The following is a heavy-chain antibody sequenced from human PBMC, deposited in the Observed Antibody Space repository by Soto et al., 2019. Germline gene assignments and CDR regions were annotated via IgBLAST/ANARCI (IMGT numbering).Heavy chain of an antibody. CDR3: AHRPIVGAAI. CDR2: IYHSGSI. J-gene: IGHJ4*02. CDR1: GGSISNSNW. Sequence: QVQLQESGPGLVKPSGTLSLTCGVFGGSISNSNWWTWVRQPPGKGLEWIGEIYHSGSINYNSSLMSRVTISLDEVNNQFSLKLTSVTAADTAVYYCAHRPIVGAAIWGQGTLVTVSS. V-gene: IGHV4-4*02. D-gene: IGHD1-26*01.